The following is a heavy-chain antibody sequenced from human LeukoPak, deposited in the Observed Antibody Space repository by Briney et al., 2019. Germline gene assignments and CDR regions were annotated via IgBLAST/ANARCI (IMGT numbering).Heavy chain of an antibody. CDR1: AFTFSSYA. CDR3: AKRFCSSWYGYMDS. CDR2: ISGTGTNT. J-gene: IGHJ4*02. V-gene: IGHV3-23*01. Sequence: GGSLRLSCAASAFTFSSYAMSWVRQAPGKGLEWVSGISGTGTNTYYADSVKGRFTISRDNSKNTLYLQMNSLRAEDTTVYYCAKRFCSSWYGYMDSWGQGTLVTDSS. D-gene: IGHD6-13*01.